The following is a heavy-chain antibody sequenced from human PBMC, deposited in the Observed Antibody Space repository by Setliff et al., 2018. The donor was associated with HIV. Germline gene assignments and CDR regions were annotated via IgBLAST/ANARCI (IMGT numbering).Heavy chain of an antibody. J-gene: IGHJ6*03. CDR1: GGSMNSHY. Sequence: SETLSLTCTVSGGSMNSHYWSWIRQSPGRGLEWIGYIYYSVSTKYNPSLKSRVSMSIDTSKNQFSLKLTSVTAADTAVYYCARGQDLGATWTGYYYYYMDVWGKGTTVTVSS. CDR2: IYYSVST. CDR3: ARGQDLGATWTGYYYYYMDV. V-gene: IGHV4-59*11. D-gene: IGHD1-26*01.